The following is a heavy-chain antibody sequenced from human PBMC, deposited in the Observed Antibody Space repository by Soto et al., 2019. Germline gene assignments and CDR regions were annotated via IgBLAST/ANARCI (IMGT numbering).Heavy chain of an antibody. V-gene: IGHV3-15*01. CDR1: GFTFSNAW. D-gene: IGHD2-15*01. CDR2: IKTKSDGGTT. CDR3: TTSVGYCDGGSFSP. Sequence: EVQLVESGGGLVKPGGSLRLSCAASGFTFSNAWMNWVRQAPGKGLEWIGRIKTKSDGGTTDYADPVKGRFTISRDDSKNSLYLQMNSLKTEDTAVYSCTTSVGYCDGGSFSPWGIGTTVTVSS. J-gene: IGHJ6*04.